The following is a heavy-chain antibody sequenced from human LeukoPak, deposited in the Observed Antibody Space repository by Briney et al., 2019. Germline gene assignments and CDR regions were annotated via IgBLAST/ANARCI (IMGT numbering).Heavy chain of an antibody. CDR1: GYTFTNYY. J-gene: IGHJ4*02. Sequence: ASVKVSCKASGYTFTNYYMHWVRQAPGQGLEWMGIIIPGDSSTTYAQKFQGRLTMTRDMSTSTVYMELSSLRSEDMAVYYCARGMGGSCYNWGQGTLVTVSS. CDR3: ARGMGGSCYN. V-gene: IGHV1-46*01. D-gene: IGHD2-15*01. CDR2: IIPGDSST.